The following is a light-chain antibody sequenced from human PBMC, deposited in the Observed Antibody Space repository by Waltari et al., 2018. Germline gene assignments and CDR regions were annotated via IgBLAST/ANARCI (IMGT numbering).Light chain of an antibody. CDR3: KQYNNYPYT. J-gene: IGKJ2*01. CDR1: QSISSW. CDR2: KAS. V-gene: IGKV1-5*03. Sequence: DIQVTQSPSTLSASLGDRVTITCRASQSISSWLAWYQQKPGKAPKILIKKASSLESGVPSRFTGSGSGTEFTLTISSLQPDDFATYYCKQYNNYPYTFGQGTKLEIK.